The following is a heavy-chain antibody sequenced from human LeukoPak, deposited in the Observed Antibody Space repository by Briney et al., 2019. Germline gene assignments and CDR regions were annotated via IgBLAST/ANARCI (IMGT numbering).Heavy chain of an antibody. V-gene: IGHV3-49*03. Sequence: PGGSLRLSCTASGFTFGDYAMSWFRQAPGKGLEWVGFIRSKAYGGTTEYAASVKGRFTISRDDSKNIAYLQMNSLKTEDTAVYYCTQPGGRLTGPNLRFDYWGQGTLVTVSS. CDR3: TQPGGRLTGPNLRFDY. CDR1: GFTFGDYA. CDR2: IRSKAYGGTT. D-gene: IGHD1-14*01. J-gene: IGHJ4*02.